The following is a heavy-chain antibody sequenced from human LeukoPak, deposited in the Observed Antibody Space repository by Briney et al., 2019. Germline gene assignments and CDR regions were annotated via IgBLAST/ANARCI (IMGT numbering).Heavy chain of an antibody. CDR2: IKTDGSQI. CDR3: AKEHMEDYYYYMDV. D-gene: IGHD2-21*01. J-gene: IGHJ6*03. V-gene: IGHV3-7*01. CDR1: GFTFSSYW. Sequence: SGGSLRLSCVASGFTFSSYWMTWVRQAPGKGLEWVANIKTDGSQIYYVDSVKGRFTISRDNVQNTLYLEMNSLRAEDTAVYYCAKEHMEDYYYYMDVWGKGTTVTVSS.